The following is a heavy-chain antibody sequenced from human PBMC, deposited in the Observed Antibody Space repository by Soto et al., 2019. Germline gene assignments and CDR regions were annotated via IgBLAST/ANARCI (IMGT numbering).Heavy chain of an antibody. CDR1: DASVWSDSYF. D-gene: IGHD1-26*01. CDR3: ARILVGVTVDL. J-gene: IGHJ4*02. Sequence: QVQLRESGPGLLKPSETLSLTCTVSDASVWSDSYFWTWIRQPPGKGLEWIAYISHTGDTNYNPSLKSRVTISIDTSRNQFSLTVTSVSAADTAVYFCARILVGVTVDLWGQGSLVTVSS. V-gene: IGHV4-61*01. CDR2: ISHTGDT.